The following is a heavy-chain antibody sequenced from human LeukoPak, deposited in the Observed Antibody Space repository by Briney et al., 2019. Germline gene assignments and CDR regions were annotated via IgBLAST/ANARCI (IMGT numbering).Heavy chain of an antibody. Sequence: PSETLSLTCAVYGGSFSGYYWSWIRQPPGKGLEWIGSIYYLGNSHYNPSLKSRVSMSVDTSKNQFSLKLTSVTASDTALYYCARQLGTDRWTFDSWGQGTLVTVSS. CDR1: GGSFSGYY. CDR2: IYYLGNS. CDR3: ARQLGTDRWTFDS. V-gene: IGHV4-34*01. D-gene: IGHD4-23*01. J-gene: IGHJ4*02.